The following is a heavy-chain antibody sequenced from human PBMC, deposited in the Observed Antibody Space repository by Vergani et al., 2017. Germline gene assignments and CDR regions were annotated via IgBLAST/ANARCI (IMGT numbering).Heavy chain of an antibody. D-gene: IGHD4-17*01. Sequence: QVPLVESGGGVVQPGGSLRLSCAASGFTFNIYGMHCVRQAPGKGLEWVAFIRYDGSDKYYADSVKGRFTISRDNSMNTLYLQMNSLRADDTAVYYCAKELTTVTIPDYFDYWGQGTLVTVSS. CDR2: IRYDGSDK. CDR3: AKELTTVTIPDYFDY. CDR1: GFTFNIYG. J-gene: IGHJ4*02. V-gene: IGHV3-30*02.